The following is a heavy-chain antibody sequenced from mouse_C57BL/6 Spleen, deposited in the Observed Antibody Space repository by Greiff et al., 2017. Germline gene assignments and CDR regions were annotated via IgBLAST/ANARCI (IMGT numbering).Heavy chain of an antibody. V-gene: IGHV5-16*01. J-gene: IGHJ4*01. D-gene: IGHD2-3*01. Sequence: EVMLVESEGGLVQPGSSMKLSCTASGFTFSDYYMAWVRQVPEKGLEWVANINYDGSSTYYLDSLKSRFIISRDNAKNILYLQMSSLKSEDTATXYCARVDGYYDAMDYWGQGTSVTVSS. CDR1: GFTFSDYY. CDR2: INYDGSST. CDR3: ARVDGYYDAMDY.